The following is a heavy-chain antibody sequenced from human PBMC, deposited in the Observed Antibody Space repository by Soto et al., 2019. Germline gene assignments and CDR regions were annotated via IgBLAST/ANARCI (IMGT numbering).Heavy chain of an antibody. CDR3: AKDLVIVVVPSPDY. CDR1: GVTFSSYA. V-gene: IGHV3-23*01. Sequence: GGSLRLSCAASGVTFSSYAMSWVRQAPGKGLEWVSAISGSGGSTYYADSVKGRFTISRDNSKNTLYLQMNSLRAEDTAVYYCAKDLVIVVVPSPDYWGQGTLVTVSS. J-gene: IGHJ4*02. CDR2: ISGSGGST. D-gene: IGHD3-22*01.